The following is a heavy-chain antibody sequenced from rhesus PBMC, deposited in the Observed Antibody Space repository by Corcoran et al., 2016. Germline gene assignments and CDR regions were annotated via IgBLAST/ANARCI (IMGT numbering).Heavy chain of an antibody. CDR1: GYSFTSYW. J-gene: IGHJ4*01. CDR3: AKGCYSGSYYHFDY. D-gene: IGHD3-16*01. Sequence: EVQLVQSGAEVKRPGESLKISCKTSGYSFTSYWLSWVRQIPGKGLEWMGAFDPRDSDPRYSPAFQGQVTISADKSISTADRQWSSLKASDSATYYGAKGCYSGSYYHFDYWGQGVLVTVSS. V-gene: IGHV5-2*01. CDR2: FDPRDSDP.